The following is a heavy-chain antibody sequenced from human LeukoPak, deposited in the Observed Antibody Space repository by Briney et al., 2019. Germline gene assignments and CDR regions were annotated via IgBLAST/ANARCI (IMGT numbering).Heavy chain of an antibody. CDR3: ARGHASGWTRDAFDL. CDR2: VNEDGSRT. D-gene: IGHD6-19*01. CDR1: GFTFNKYW. V-gene: IGHV3-74*01. J-gene: IGHJ3*01. Sequence: GGSLRLSCAASGFTFNKYWMHWVRQAPGQGLMWVSHVNEDGSRTTYADPVKGRFTVSRDNARNTLYLQMNSLGVDDTAVYYCARGHASGWTRDAFDLWGQGTMLTVSS.